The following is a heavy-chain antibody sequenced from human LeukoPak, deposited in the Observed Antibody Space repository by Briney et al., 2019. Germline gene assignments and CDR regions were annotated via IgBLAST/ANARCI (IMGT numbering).Heavy chain of an antibody. CDR2: IIPILGIA. V-gene: IGHV1-69*04. CDR3: ARAGWYCTNGVCYEAFDY. CDR1: GGTFSSYA. Sequence: GSSVKVSCKASGGTFSSYAISWVRQAPGQGLEWMGRIIPILGIANYAQKFQGRVTITADKSTSTAYMELSSLRSEDTAVYYCARAGWYCTNGVCYEAFDYWGQGTLVTVSS. J-gene: IGHJ4*01. D-gene: IGHD2-8*01.